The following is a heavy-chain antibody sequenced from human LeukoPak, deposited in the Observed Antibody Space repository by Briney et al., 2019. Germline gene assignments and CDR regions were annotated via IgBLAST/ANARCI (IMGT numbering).Heavy chain of an antibody. Sequence: PGGSLRLSCAASGFTFSSYGMHWVRQAPGKGLEWVAFIRYDGSNKYYADSVKGRFTISRDNSKNTLYLQMNSLRAEDTAVYYCAKDTLLYYYGSGSEYYFDYWGQGTLVTVSS. D-gene: IGHD3-10*01. J-gene: IGHJ4*02. CDR1: GFTFSSYG. V-gene: IGHV3-30*02. CDR2: IRYDGSNK. CDR3: AKDTLLYYYGSGSEYYFDY.